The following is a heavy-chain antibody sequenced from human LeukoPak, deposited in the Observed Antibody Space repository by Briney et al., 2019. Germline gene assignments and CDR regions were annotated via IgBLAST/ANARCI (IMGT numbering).Heavy chain of an antibody. CDR1: GFTFSSYW. CDR2: IKQDGSEK. D-gene: IGHD2-2*01. Sequence: GGSLRLSCAASGFTFSSYWMSWVRQAPGKGLEWVANIKQDGSEKYYVDSVKGRFTISRDNAKNSLYLQMNSLRAEDTAVYYCARGSTHGYYYYYMDVWGKGTTVTISS. V-gene: IGHV3-7*01. J-gene: IGHJ6*03. CDR3: ARGSTHGYYYYYMDV.